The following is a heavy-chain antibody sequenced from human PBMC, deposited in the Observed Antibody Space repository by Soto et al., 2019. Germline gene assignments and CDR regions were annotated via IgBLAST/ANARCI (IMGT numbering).Heavy chain of an antibody. D-gene: IGHD2-21*02. J-gene: IGHJ4*02. CDR1: GYTFTSYD. CDR3: ARGVSCGGDCYRD. CDR2: MSPNSGNT. Sequence: ASVKVSCKASGYTFTSYDINWVRQATGQGLEWMGWMSPNSGNTGYAQKFQGRVTMTRNTSIGTAYMELSSLRSEDTAVYYCARGVSCGGDCYRDWGQGTPVTVSS. V-gene: IGHV1-8*01.